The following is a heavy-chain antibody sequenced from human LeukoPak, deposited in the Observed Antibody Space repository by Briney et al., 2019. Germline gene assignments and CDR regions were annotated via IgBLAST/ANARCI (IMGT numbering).Heavy chain of an antibody. CDR3: ARIKSGDYFDY. CDR1: GFTVSSNY. Sequence: GGSLRLSCAASGFTVSSNYMSWVRLAPGKGLEWVSVIYSGGSTYYADSVKGRFTISRDNSKNTLYLQMNSLRAEDTAVYYCARIKSGDYFDYWGQGTLVIVSS. V-gene: IGHV3-53*01. CDR2: IYSGGST. D-gene: IGHD3-10*01. J-gene: IGHJ4*02.